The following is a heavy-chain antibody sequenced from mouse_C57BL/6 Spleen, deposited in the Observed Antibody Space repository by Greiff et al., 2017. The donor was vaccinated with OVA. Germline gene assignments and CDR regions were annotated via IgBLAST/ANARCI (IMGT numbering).Heavy chain of an antibody. CDR3: ARTTVVPRDFDY. Sequence: EVQLVESGGGLVKPGGSLKLSCAASGFTFSDYGMHWVRQAPEKGLEWVAYISSGSSTIYYADTVKGRFTISRDNAKNTLFLQMTSLRSEDTAMYYCARTTVVPRDFDYWGQGTTLTVSS. J-gene: IGHJ2*01. D-gene: IGHD1-1*01. V-gene: IGHV5-17*01. CDR2: ISSGSSTI. CDR1: GFTFSDYG.